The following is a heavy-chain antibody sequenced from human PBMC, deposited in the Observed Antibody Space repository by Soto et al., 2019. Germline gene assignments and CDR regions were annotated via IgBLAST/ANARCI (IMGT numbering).Heavy chain of an antibody. CDR1: GYTFNCYY. D-gene: IGHD2-8*01. CDR3: VSDIKRMQLCTNGVLNYHFYDMDV. CDR2: INPNSGGT. Sequence: ASVKVSCETSGYTFNCYYIHWVRQAPGQGLEWMGWINPNSGGTKYAKKFQGRVSMTRDTSISTAYMELRRLRSDDTAVYYCVSDIKRMQLCTNGVLNYHFYDMDVWGQGTTVTVSS. V-gene: IGHV1-2*02. J-gene: IGHJ6*02.